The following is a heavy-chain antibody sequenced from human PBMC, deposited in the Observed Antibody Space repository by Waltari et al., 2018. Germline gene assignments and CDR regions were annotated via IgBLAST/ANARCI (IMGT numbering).Heavy chain of an antibody. Sequence: QVQLVQSGAEVKKPGASVKVPCKTSGSTFTLYPIHWVRQAPGQGLEWMGWSHPSSGGTNYAQKFQGRVTMTRDTSISTAYLELNSLTSDDTAVYYCAALPYISSSTSYWGQGTLVTVSS. V-gene: IGHV1-2*02. D-gene: IGHD6-6*01. CDR2: SHPSSGGT. CDR1: GSTFTLYP. CDR3: AALPYISSSTSY. J-gene: IGHJ4*02.